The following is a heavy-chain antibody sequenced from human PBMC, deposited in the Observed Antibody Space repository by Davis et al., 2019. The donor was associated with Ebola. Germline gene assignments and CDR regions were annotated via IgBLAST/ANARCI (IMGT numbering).Heavy chain of an antibody. Sequence: GESLKISCAASGFTFSSYAMSWVRQAPGKGLEWVSAISGSGGSTYYADSVKGRFTISRDNSKNTLYLQMNSLRAEDTAVYYCAKDQTYYDFWSGYHFDYWGQGTLVTVSS. D-gene: IGHD3-3*01. J-gene: IGHJ4*02. CDR2: ISGSGGST. V-gene: IGHV3-23*01. CDR3: AKDQTYYDFWSGYHFDY. CDR1: GFTFSSYA.